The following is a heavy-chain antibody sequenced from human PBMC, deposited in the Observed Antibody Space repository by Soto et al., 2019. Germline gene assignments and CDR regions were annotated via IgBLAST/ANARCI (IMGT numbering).Heavy chain of an antibody. CDR1: GYSFTDYW. Sequence: GESLKISCKGSGYSFTDYWISWVRQMPGKGLEWMGRIDPSDSYSDYSSSFEGHVTFSADESISTVYLKWSSLKASDTATYYCARQVGYCGGGRCYDFHFWGQANVVTVSS. V-gene: IGHV5-10-1*01. J-gene: IGHJ4*02. CDR3: ARQVGYCGGGRCYDFHF. CDR2: IDPSDSYS. D-gene: IGHD2-15*01.